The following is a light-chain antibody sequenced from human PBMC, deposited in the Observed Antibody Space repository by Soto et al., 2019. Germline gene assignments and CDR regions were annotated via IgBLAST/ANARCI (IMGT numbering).Light chain of an antibody. J-gene: IGKJ1*01. CDR2: DAS. V-gene: IGKV3-11*01. CDR3: QQRSNWPLWT. CDR1: QSVSSN. Sequence: IGMTQSPSTLSVSAVEIVTLSFRASQSVSSNLAWYQQKVGQAPRLLIYDASNRATGIPARFSGSGSGTDFTLTISSLEPEDFAVYYCQQRSNWPLWTFGQGTKVDIK.